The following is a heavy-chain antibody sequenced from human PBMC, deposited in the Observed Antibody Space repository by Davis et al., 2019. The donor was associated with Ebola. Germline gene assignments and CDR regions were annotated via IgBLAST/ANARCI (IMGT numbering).Heavy chain of an antibody. CDR2: ISGSGGST. D-gene: IGHD3-9*01. J-gene: IGHJ4*02. Sequence: PGGSLRLSCAASGFTFSSYGMHWVRQAPGKGLEWVSAISGSGGSTYYADSVKGRFTISRDNSKNTLYLQMNSLRAEDTAVYYCAKAYDILTGYYTSNYFDYWGQGTLVTVSS. CDR1: GFTFSSYG. V-gene: IGHV3-23*01. CDR3: AKAYDILTGYYTSNYFDY.